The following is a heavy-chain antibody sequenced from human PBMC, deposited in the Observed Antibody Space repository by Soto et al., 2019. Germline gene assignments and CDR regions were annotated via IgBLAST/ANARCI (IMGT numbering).Heavy chain of an antibody. D-gene: IGHD2-2*01. CDR3: ARRAAVGNYFDF. V-gene: IGHV4-4*02. CDR1: GASISSSNW. Sequence: QVQLQESGPGLVKPSGTLSLTCGVSGASISSSNWWSWVRQPPGKGLGWIGEIYHTEGTNYNPSLKSRVTLSVDKSKNHFYLNLIPVTAADSVIYYGARRAAVGNYFDFWGQGTLVTVSS. CDR2: IYHTEGT. J-gene: IGHJ4*02.